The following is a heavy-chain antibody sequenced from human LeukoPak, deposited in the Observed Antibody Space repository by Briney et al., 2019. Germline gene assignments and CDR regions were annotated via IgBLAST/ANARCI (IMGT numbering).Heavy chain of an antibody. CDR3: ARGEFLEWENWFDP. CDR2: IRSSSSYI. Sequence: GGSLRLSCAASGFTFSSYSMNWVRQAPGKGLEWVSSIRSSSSYIYYADSVKGRFTISRDNAKNSLYLQMNSLRAEDTAVYYCARGEFLEWENWFDPWGQGNLVTASS. J-gene: IGHJ5*02. V-gene: IGHV3-21*01. D-gene: IGHD3-3*01. CDR1: GFTFSSYS.